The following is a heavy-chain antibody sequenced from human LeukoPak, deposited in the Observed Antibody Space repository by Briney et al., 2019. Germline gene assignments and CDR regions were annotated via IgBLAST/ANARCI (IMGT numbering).Heavy chain of an antibody. V-gene: IGHV1-46*01. Sequence: ASVKVSCKASGYTFTNYYMHWVRQAPGQGLEWMGIINPSGGSTSYAQKFQGRVTMTRDTSTSTVYMELSSLRSEDTAVYYCARAPGYYDSSGVFDYWGQGTLVTVSS. J-gene: IGHJ4*02. CDR2: INPSGGST. CDR3: ARAPGYYDSSGVFDY. D-gene: IGHD3-22*01. CDR1: GYTFTNYY.